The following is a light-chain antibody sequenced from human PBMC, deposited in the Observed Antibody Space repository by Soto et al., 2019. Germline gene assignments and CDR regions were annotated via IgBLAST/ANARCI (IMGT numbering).Light chain of an antibody. CDR1: QSISND. CDR2: DAS. J-gene: IGKJ1*01. V-gene: IGKV1-39*01. CDR3: QQSYSNHKT. Sequence: IQITQSPSSLSASVGDRVTITCRASQSISNDLNWYQQKPGKAPKLLMYDASSLQSGVPSRFSGSGSGTDFTLTISSLQPEDFAAYYCQQSYSNHKTFGQGTKV.